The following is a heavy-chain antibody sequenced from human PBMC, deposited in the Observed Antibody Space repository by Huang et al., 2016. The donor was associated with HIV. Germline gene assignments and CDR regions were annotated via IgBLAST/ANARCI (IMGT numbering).Heavy chain of an antibody. CDR1: GDSISGHS. V-gene: IGHV4-4*08. Sequence: QVQLQESGPGLVRPSGTLSLTCTVSGDSISGHSWSWIRQPPGKGLAWIGTVMSAVRTRYNPALKSRVTITTDTSKNEFSLKVASVTAADTAMYFCARMDTSMARDFYYYMDVWGKGTPATVS. D-gene: IGHD5-18*01. CDR2: VMSAVRT. J-gene: IGHJ6*03. CDR3: ARMDTSMARDFYYYMDV.